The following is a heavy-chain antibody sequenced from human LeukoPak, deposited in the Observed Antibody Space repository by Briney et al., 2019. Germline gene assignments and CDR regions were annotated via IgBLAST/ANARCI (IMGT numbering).Heavy chain of an antibody. CDR2: INPNSGGT. CDR1: GYTFTGYY. D-gene: IGHD2-2*01. Sequence: ASVKVSCKASGYTFTGYYMHWVRQAPGQGLEWMGWINPNSGGTNYAQKFQGRVTMTRDTSKNQFSLKLSSVTAADTAVYYCARGKTVVVPENLYGMDVWGKGTRSPSPQ. CDR3: ARGKTVVVPENLYGMDV. J-gene: IGHJ6*04. V-gene: IGHV1-2*02.